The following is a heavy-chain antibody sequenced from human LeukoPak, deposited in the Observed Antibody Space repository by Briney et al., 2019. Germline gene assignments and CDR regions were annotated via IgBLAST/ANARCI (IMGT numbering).Heavy chain of an antibody. D-gene: IGHD5-18*01. Sequence: PSETLSLTCAVYGGSFSGYYWSWIRQPPGKGLEWIGEINHSGSTNYNPSLKSRVTISVDTSKNQFSLKLSSVTAAGTAVYYCARGEAADGSVDTAMVTGKTEYYFDYWGQGTLVTVSS. CDR1: GGSFSGYY. J-gene: IGHJ4*02. CDR2: INHSGST. V-gene: IGHV4-34*01. CDR3: ARGEAADGSVDTAMVTGKTEYYFDY.